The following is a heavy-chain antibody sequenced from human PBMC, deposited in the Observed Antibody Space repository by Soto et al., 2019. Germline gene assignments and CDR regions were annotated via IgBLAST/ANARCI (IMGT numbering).Heavy chain of an antibody. D-gene: IGHD2-2*01. V-gene: IGHV1-69*13. CDR1: GGTFSSYA. CDR3: ARVAGYCSSTSCFPYYYYGMDV. J-gene: IGHJ6*02. Sequence: SLKVSCKASGGTFSSYAISWVRQAPGQGIEWMGGIIPIFGTANYAQKFQGRVTITADESTSTAYMELSSLRSEDTAVYYCARVAGYCSSTSCFPYYYYGMDVWGQGTTVTVSS. CDR2: IIPIFGTA.